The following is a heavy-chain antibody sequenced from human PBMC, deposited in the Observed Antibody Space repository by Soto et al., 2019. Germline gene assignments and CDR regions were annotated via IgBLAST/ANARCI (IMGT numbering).Heavy chain of an antibody. CDR1: GFTFSSYA. Sequence: PGGSLRLSCAASGFTFSSYAMHWVRQAPGKGLEWVAVISYDGSNKYNIAPMEGRFTISRDNSKNTLYLQMNSLRTEDTAVYYCAKGTGYTSGTNDAFDIWGQGTMVTVSS. CDR2: ISYDGSNK. CDR3: AKGTGYTSGTNDAFDI. J-gene: IGHJ3*02. V-gene: IGHV3-30*04. D-gene: IGHD5-18*01.